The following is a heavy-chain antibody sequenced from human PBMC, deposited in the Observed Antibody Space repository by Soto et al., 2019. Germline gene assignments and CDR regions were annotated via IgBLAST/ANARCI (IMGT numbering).Heavy chain of an antibody. D-gene: IGHD6-13*01. CDR2: IIPIFGTA. Sequence: QMQLVQSGAEVKKPGSSVKVSCKASGGTFSSYAISWVRQAPGQGLEWMGGIIPIFGTANYAQKFQGRVTITADKSTSTAYMELSSLRSEDTAVYYCASERYSSSWYEGNWFDPWGQGTLVTVSS. CDR3: ASERYSSSWYEGNWFDP. J-gene: IGHJ5*02. V-gene: IGHV1-69*06. CDR1: GGTFSSYA.